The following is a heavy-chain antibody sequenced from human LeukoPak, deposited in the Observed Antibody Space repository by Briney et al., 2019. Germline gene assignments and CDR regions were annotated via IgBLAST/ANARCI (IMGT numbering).Heavy chain of an antibody. CDR2: INHSGST. D-gene: IGHD3-22*01. CDR1: GGSFSGYY. J-gene: IGHJ4*02. V-gene: IGHV4-34*01. Sequence: PSETMSLTCAVYGGSFSGYYWSWIRQPPGKGLEWIGEINHSGSTNYNPSLKSRVTISVDTSKNQFSLKLSSVTAADTAVYYCARGVLGGSGSYYFDYWGQGTLVTVSS. CDR3: ARGVLGGSGSYYFDY.